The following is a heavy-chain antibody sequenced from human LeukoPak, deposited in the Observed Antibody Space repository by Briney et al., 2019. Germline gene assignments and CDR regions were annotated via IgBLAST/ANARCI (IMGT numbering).Heavy chain of an antibody. CDR3: ARDDLGGAAAGHE. J-gene: IGHJ4*02. CDR1: GGSISNYY. Sequence: PSETLSLTCAVSGGSISNYYCSWIRQPPGKGLEWLGYIHYSGYTNYNPSLKSRVTISVDTSKNQFSLNLSSVTAADTAVYYCARDDLGGAAAGHEWGQGTLVTVSS. V-gene: IGHV4-59*01. CDR2: IHYSGYT. D-gene: IGHD6-13*01.